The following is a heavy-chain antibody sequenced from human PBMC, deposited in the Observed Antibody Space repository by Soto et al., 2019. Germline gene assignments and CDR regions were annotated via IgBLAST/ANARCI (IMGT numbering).Heavy chain of an antibody. V-gene: IGHV1-69*12. CDR2: IIPIIGTT. J-gene: IGHJ6*02. Sequence: QVQLVQSGAEVKKPGSSVKVSCKASGVTFSSFTFTWVRQAPGQGLEWMGGIIPIIGTTNYAQKFQGRITITADVSTSTTYMELSSLRSADTAVYYCARGNVMDAWGQGTTVTVSS. CDR3: ARGNVMDA. CDR1: GVTFSSFT.